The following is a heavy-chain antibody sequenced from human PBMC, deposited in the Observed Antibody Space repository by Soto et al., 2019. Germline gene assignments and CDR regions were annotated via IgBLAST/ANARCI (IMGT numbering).Heavy chain of an antibody. D-gene: IGHD3-22*01. CDR2: FDPEDGET. J-gene: IGHJ4*02. V-gene: IGHV1-24*01. CDR3: ATDLYYYDRESGPNY. CDR1: GYTLTELS. Sequence: GASVKVSCKVSGYTLTELSMHWVRQAPGKGLEWMGGFDPEDGETIYAQKFQGRVTMTEDTSTDTAYMELSSLRSEDTAVYYCATDLYYYDRESGPNYWGQGTLVTVSS.